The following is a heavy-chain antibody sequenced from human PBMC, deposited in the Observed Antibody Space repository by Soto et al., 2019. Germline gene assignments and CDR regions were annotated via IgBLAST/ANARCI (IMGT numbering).Heavy chain of an antibody. CDR3: ARTAIGAPNWFDP. V-gene: IGHV1-18*01. Sequence: QVQLVQSGAEVKKPGASVKVSCKASGYRFASYGISWVRQAPGQGLEWMGWISVYNGNATYEENFQDRVTMTTDTSTSPAYRELRSLRSADTAVYFCARTAIGAPNWFDPWGQGTLVTVSS. J-gene: IGHJ5*02. CDR1: GYRFASYG. CDR2: ISVYNGNA. D-gene: IGHD4-17*01.